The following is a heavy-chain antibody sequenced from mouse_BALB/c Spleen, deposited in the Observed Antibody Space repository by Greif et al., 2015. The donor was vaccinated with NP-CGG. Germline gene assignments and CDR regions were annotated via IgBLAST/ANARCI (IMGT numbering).Heavy chain of an antibody. CDR3: ARKDYGTRSFDV. CDR2: IYPGDGDT. J-gene: IGHJ1*01. Sequence: QVQLQQSGAELVRPGSSVKISCKASGYAFSSYWMNWVKQRPGQGLEWIGQIYPGDGDTNYNGKFKGKATLTADKSSSTASRQLSSPTSAASAVYFSARKDYGTRSFDVWGAGTSVTVSS. CDR1: GYAFSSYW. D-gene: IGHD1-1*01. V-gene: IGHV1-80*01.